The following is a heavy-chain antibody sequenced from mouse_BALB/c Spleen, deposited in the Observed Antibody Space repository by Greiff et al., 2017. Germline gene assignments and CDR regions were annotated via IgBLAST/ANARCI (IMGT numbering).Heavy chain of an antibody. CDR3: ARLVYDYGLST. V-gene: IGHV1-4*02. Sequence: QVQLKESAAELARPGASVKMSCKASGYTFTSYTMHWVKQRPGQGLEWIGYINPSSGYTEYNQKFKDKTTLTADKSSSTAYMQLSSLTSEDSAVYYCARLVYDYGLSTWGQGTLVTVSA. J-gene: IGHJ3*01. D-gene: IGHD2-4*01. CDR2: INPSSGYT. CDR1: GYTFTSYT.